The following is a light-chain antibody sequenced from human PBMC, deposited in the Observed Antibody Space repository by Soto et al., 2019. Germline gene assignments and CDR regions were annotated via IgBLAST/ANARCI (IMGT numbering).Light chain of an antibody. V-gene: IGLV2-14*01. J-gene: IGLJ1*01. CDR2: DVS. CDR1: SSDVGGYNY. Sequence: QSALTQTASVSGSPGQSITISCTGTSSDVGGYNYVSWYQQYPGKAPKLMIYDVSNRPSGVSNRFSGSKSGNTASLTISGLQAEDGADYYCSSYTSSSTYVLGPGTQLTAL. CDR3: SSYTSSSTYV.